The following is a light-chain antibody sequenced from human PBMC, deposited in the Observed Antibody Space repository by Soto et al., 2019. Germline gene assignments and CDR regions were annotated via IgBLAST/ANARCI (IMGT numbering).Light chain of an antibody. CDR1: QSVSSN. Sequence: EILMTHSPVTLSVSPGERATLSCRASQSVSSNLAWYQQKPGQAPSLLIYGAFTRATGIPARFSGTGSGTEFTLTISSLQSEDFALYYCQQYNDWPLTFGQGTKVDIK. CDR3: QQYNDWPLT. J-gene: IGKJ1*01. CDR2: GAF. V-gene: IGKV3-15*01.